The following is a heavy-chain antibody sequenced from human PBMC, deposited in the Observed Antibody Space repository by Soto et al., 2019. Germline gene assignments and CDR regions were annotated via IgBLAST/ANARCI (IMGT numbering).Heavy chain of an antibody. CDR2: MNPNSGNT. CDR3: ANVGVCGGDCYSGPHFDY. CDR1: ESTFMNYD. J-gene: IGHJ4*02. D-gene: IGHD2-21*02. Sequence: GASVKVSCKASESTFMNYDISWVRQATGQGLEWMGWMNPNSGNTGYALKFQGRVSMTRNTSIYTAYMELSSLRSEDTAVYYCANVGVCGGDCYSGPHFDYWGQGTLVTVSS. V-gene: IGHV1-8*01.